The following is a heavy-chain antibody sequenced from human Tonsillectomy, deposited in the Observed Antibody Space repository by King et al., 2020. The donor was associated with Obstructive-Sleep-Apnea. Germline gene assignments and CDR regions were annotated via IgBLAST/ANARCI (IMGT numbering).Heavy chain of an antibody. V-gene: IGHV1-46*01. CDR1: GYTFTIYY. Sequence: QLVQSGAEVKKPGASVKLSCKASGYTFTIYYMHWVRQAPGRGLEWMGIIDPSGGSTDYAQNFQGRVTMTRDTSTGTVYMELSSLVSEDTAVYYCARGGQQQLELDYWGQGTLVTVSS. CDR3: ARGGQQQLELDY. J-gene: IGHJ4*02. CDR2: IDPSGGST. D-gene: IGHD6-13*01.